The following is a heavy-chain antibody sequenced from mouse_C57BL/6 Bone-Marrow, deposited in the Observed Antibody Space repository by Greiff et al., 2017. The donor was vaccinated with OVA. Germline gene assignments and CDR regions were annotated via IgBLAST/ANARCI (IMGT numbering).Heavy chain of an antibody. CDR1: GYTFTSYW. Sequence: VKLQQPGAELVKPGASVKLSCKASGYTFTSYWMHWVKQRPGQGLEWIGMIHPNSGSTNYNEKFKSKATLTVDKSSSTAYMQLSSLTSEDSAVYYCAYSNFYAMDYWGQGTSVTVSS. CDR3: AYSNFYAMDY. V-gene: IGHV1-64*01. D-gene: IGHD2-5*01. CDR2: IHPNSGST. J-gene: IGHJ4*01.